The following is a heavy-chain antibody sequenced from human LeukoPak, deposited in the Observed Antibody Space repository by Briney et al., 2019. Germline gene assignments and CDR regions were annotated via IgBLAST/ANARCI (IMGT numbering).Heavy chain of an antibody. CDR1: GYTFTSYD. CDR2: MNPNSGNT. J-gene: IGHJ6*02. V-gene: IGHV1-8*01. Sequence: ASVKVSCKASGYTFTSYDINWVRQATGQGLEWMGWMNPNSGNTGYAQKFQGRVTMTRNTSISTAYVELSSLRSEDTAVYYCAREGYCSSTSCPYYYYGMDVWGQGTTVSVSS. CDR3: AREGYCSSTSCPYYYYGMDV. D-gene: IGHD2-2*01.